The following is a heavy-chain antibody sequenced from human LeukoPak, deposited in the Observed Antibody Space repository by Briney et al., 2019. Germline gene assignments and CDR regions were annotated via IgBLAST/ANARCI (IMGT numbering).Heavy chain of an antibody. D-gene: IGHD4-17*01. CDR3: AADYGDYLTPSD. CDR2: TLYDGSNK. Sequence: GGSLRLSCAASGFNFRDSAMHGGRQPPGKGLEGVTVTLYDGSNKYYAHSVKSRLTISRDNSKNTLYLQMNSLTLADTAVYYCAADYGDYLTPSDWGQGTLVTVSS. CDR1: GFNFRDSA. J-gene: IGHJ4*02. V-gene: IGHV3-30*04.